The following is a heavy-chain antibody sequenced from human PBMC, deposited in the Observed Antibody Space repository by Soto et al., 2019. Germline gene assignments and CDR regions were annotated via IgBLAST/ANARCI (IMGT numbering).Heavy chain of an antibody. Sequence: PGGSLRLSCAASGFTFSSYSMNWVRQAPGKGLEWVSYISSSSSTIYYADSVKGRFTISRDNAKNSLYLQMNSLRAEDTAVYYCARANYYGSPGDFDSWGQGTLVTASS. CDR2: ISSSSSTI. CDR3: ARANYYGSPGDFDS. V-gene: IGHV3-48*01. D-gene: IGHD3-10*01. CDR1: GFTFSSYS. J-gene: IGHJ4*02.